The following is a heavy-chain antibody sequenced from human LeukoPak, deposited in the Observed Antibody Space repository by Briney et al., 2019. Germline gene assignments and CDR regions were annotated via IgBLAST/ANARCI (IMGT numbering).Heavy chain of an antibody. J-gene: IGHJ4*02. CDR3: ARGDNYGSGSYAFDY. CDR2: IRGKRYGGTT. D-gene: IGHD3-10*01. CDR1: GFILGDYA. V-gene: IGHV3-49*04. Sequence: GGSLRLSRTGSGFILGDYAISWVRRAPGKGLEGVAFIRGKRYGGTTAYAASVKGKGTFIISRDDSKNIAYLQMDSLKTEDTAVYYCARGDNYGSGSYAFDYWGQGTLVTVSS.